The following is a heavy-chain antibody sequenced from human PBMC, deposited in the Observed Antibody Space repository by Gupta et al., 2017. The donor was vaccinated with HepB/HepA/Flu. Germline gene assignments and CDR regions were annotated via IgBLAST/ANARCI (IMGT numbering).Heavy chain of an antibody. CDR1: EFTFSTYG. Sequence: EVQLLESGGGLVQPGGSLRLSCSASEFTFSTYGMSWVRQAPGKGREWVSSIGGSGDSTYYADSVKGRFTISRDKSKNTLNLQMNTLRVDDTAIYYCVKGAWGSVWDYWGQGTLVTVSS. V-gene: IGHV3-23*01. D-gene: IGHD3-10*01. J-gene: IGHJ4*02. CDR3: VKGAWGSVWDY. CDR2: IGGSGDST.